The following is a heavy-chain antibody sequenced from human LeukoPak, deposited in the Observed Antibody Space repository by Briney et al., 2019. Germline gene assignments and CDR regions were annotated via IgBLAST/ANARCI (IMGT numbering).Heavy chain of an antibody. CDR2: IIPIFGTT. Sequence: SVKVSCKASGGTFSSYTISWVRQAPGQGLEWMGGIIPIFGTTNYAQKFQGRVTITADESTSTAYMELISLRSEDTAVYYCARGEVVVVAAKGALSWFDPWGQGTLVTVSS. CDR1: GGTFSSYT. D-gene: IGHD2-15*01. J-gene: IGHJ5*02. CDR3: ARGEVVVVAAKGALSWFDP. V-gene: IGHV1-69*13.